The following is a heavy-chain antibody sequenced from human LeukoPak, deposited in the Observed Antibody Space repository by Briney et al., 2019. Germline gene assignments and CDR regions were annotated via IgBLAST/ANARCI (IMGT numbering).Heavy chain of an antibody. Sequence: PSETLSLTCTVSGGSISSGGYYWSWIRQPPGKGLEWIGEINHSGSTNYSPSLKSRVTISVDTSKNQFSLKLSSVSAADTAVYYWARRGRITFFGIVTRGPEVEYWGQGTLVTVPS. J-gene: IGHJ4*02. V-gene: IGHV4-39*07. CDR1: GGSISSGGYY. D-gene: IGHD3-3*01. CDR2: INHSGST. CDR3: ARRGRITFFGIVTRGPEVEY.